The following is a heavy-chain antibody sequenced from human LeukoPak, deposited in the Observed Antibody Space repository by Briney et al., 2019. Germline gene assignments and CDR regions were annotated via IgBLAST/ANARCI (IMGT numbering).Heavy chain of an antibody. CDR1: GGSISSSSYY. Sequence: SETLSLTCTVSGGSISSSSYYWGWIRQPPGTGLEWIGSIYYSGSTYYNPSLKSRVTISVDTSKNQFSLKLSSVTAADTAVYYCARHSPPQLVTFDYWGQGTLVTVSS. J-gene: IGHJ4*02. V-gene: IGHV4-39*01. CDR2: IYYSGST. CDR3: ARHSPPQLVTFDY. D-gene: IGHD6-13*01.